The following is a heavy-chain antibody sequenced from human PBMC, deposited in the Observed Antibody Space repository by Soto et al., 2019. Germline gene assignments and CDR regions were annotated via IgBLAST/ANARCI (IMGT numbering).Heavy chain of an antibody. J-gene: IGHJ4*02. D-gene: IGHD2-15*01. CDR3: ARAAPRYCSGGSCYSGRGY. CDR2: NYYSGIT. V-gene: IGHV4-31*03. Sequence: PSETLSLTCTVSGGSISSGGYYWTWIRQHQGKGLEWIGYNYYSGITYYNPPLKSRVTISLDTSKNQFSLKLSSVTAADTAVYYCARAAPRYCSGGSCYSGRGYWGQGTLVTVSS. CDR1: GGSISSGGYY.